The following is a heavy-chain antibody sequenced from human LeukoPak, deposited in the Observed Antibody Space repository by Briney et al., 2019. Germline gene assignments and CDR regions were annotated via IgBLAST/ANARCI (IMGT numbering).Heavy chain of an antibody. CDR1: GYSFTSYW. CDR3: ARHVTTASAARGFDI. CDR2: IYPGDSDT. J-gene: IGHJ3*02. D-gene: IGHD1-14*01. Sequence: GESLKISRKGSGYSFTSYWIGWVRQMPGKGLEWMGIIYPGDSDTRYSPSFQGQVTISADKSINTAYLQWSGLKASDTAVYYCARHVTTASAARGFDIWGQGTMVTVSS. V-gene: IGHV5-51*01.